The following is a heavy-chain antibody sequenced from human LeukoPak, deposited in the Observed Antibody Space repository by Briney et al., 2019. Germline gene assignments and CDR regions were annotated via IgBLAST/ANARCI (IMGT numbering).Heavy chain of an antibody. Sequence: GGSLRLSCAASGFTFDDYAMHWVRQAPGKGLEWVSLISWDGGSTYYADSVKGRFTISRDNSKNSLYLQMNSLRAEDTAVYYCARLLAYGSGAEAFDYWGQGALVTVSS. J-gene: IGHJ4*02. CDR1: GFTFDDYA. V-gene: IGHV3-43D*03. D-gene: IGHD3-10*01. CDR3: ARLLAYGSGAEAFDY. CDR2: ISWDGGST.